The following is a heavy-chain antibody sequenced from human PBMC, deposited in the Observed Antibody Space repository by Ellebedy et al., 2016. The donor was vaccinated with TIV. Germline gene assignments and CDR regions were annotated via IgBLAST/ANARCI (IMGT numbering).Heavy chain of an antibody. CDR3: TRQWGGSVHS. D-gene: IGHD1-26*01. V-gene: IGHV4-28*01. CDR1: GDSISSSNW. CDR2: VYDSGTT. J-gene: IGHJ4*02. Sequence: MPSETLSLTCAVSGDSISSSNWWGWIRQSPRKELEWIGYVYDSGTTAYNPSLKRRVTISSDTSRNQFSLKLTSVTAADTAVYYCTRQWGGSVHSWGQGTLVTVSS.